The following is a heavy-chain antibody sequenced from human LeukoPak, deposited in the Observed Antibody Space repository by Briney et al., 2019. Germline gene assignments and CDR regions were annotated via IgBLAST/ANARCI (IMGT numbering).Heavy chain of an antibody. V-gene: IGHV4-59*01. CDR2: IYYSGST. CDR3: ARVRAAAGTKSYHYYGMDV. D-gene: IGHD6-13*01. J-gene: IGHJ6*02. CDR1: GGSISSYY. Sequence: SETLSLTCTVSGGSISSYYWSWIRQPPGKGLEWIGYIYYSGSTNYNPSLKGRVTISVDTSKNQFSLKLSSVTAADTAVYYCARVRAAAGTKSYHYYGMDVWGQGTTVTVSS.